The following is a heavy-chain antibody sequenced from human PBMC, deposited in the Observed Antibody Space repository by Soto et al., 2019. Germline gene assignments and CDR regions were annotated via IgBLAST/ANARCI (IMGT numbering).Heavy chain of an antibody. CDR3: ARGRNGMDV. CDR1: GDTFSNYD. Sequence: QMQLVQSGAEVKKPGASVKVSCKASGDTFSNYDINWVRQATGQGREWIGRMNPNSGNTGDAQKFQRRLPMTRHTSITTAYMEPSSLRSEDPAVYYCARGRNGMDVWGQGTTVTVSS. CDR2: MNPNSGNT. V-gene: IGHV1-8*01. J-gene: IGHJ6*02.